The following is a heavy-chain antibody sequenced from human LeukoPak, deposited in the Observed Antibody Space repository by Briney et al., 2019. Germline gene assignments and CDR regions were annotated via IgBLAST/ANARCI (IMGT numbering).Heavy chain of an antibody. CDR1: GGSISSGSYY. V-gene: IGHV4-61*02. CDR2: IYTSGST. Sequence: SETLSLTCTVSGGSISSGSYYWSWIRQPAGKGLEWIGRIYTSGSTNYNPSLKSRVTISVDTSKNQFSLKLNSVTAADTAVYYCARDEYYYGSGSYWWFDPWGQGTLVTVSS. CDR3: ARDEYYYGSGSYWWFDP. D-gene: IGHD3-10*01. J-gene: IGHJ5*02.